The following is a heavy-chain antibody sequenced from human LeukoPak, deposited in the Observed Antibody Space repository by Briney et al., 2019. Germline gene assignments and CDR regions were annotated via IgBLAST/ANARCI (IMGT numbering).Heavy chain of an antibody. CDR2: ISSSGSYI. Sequence: ARSLRLACAVSGFTFKSTFMEWVRQAPGKGLEWVSSISSSGSYIHYADSGKGRFPVSRDNDNDTLYLHMTGLSAEDSATYYCTRDYGARDDWGQGTLVTVSS. CDR3: TRDYGARDD. D-gene: IGHD4-17*01. J-gene: IGHJ4*02. V-gene: IGHV3-21*01. CDR1: GFTFKSTF.